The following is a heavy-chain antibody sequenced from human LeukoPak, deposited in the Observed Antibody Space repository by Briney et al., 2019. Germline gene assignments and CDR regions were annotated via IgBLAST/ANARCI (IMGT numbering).Heavy chain of an antibody. CDR2: ISTYNGNT. CDR1: GYTFTTYG. J-gene: IGHJ4*02. V-gene: IGHV1-18*01. Sequence: ASVKVSCRSSGYTFTTYGITWVRQPPGQGLEWMGWISTYNGNTNYAQKLQGRVTMTTDTSTSTAYMELRSLRSDDTAMYYCARDRMDTRTYFDYWGQGTLVTVSS. D-gene: IGHD5-18*01. CDR3: ARDRMDTRTYFDY.